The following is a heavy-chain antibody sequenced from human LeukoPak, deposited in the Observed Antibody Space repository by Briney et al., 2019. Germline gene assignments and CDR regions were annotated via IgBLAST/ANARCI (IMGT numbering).Heavy chain of an antibody. CDR3: ARLSLWLPLDY. D-gene: IGHD5-12*01. V-gene: IGHV4-39*01. Sequence: SETLSLTCTVSGGSISSSSYYWGWIRQPSGKGLEWIGSIYYSGSTYYNPSLKSRVTISVDTSKNQFSLKLSSVTAADTAVYYCARLSLWLPLDYWGQGTLVTVSS. CDR1: GGSISSSSYY. CDR2: IYYSGST. J-gene: IGHJ4*02.